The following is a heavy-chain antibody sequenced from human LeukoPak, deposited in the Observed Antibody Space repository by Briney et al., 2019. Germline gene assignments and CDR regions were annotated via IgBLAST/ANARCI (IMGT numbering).Heavy chain of an antibody. CDR1: GFTFSSYA. Sequence: PGRSLRLSCAASGFTFSSYAMSWVRQAPGKGLEWVSAISGSGGSTYYADSVKGRFTISRDNSKNTLYLQMNSLRAEDTAVYYCAKLGDIVVVPAAHFDYWGQGTLVTVSS. CDR2: ISGSGGST. CDR3: AKLGDIVVVPAAHFDY. D-gene: IGHD2-2*01. J-gene: IGHJ4*02. V-gene: IGHV3-23*01.